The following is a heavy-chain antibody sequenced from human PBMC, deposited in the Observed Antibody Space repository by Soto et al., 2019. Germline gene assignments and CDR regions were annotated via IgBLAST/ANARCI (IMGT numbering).Heavy chain of an antibody. D-gene: IGHD3-22*01. Sequence: GPTQVNPTDTLTLTCSFSGLSLSTSGVGVAWIRQPPGKALEWLALIYWDDDKRYRPSLRSRLTITNDTSNNQVVLTMTNMDSVDTATYYCAHSSFYCHSRGYSYDYWGQGTLVTVSS. CDR1: GLSLSTSGVG. CDR2: IYWDDDK. V-gene: IGHV2-5*02. J-gene: IGHJ4*02. CDR3: AHSSFYCHSRGYSYDY.